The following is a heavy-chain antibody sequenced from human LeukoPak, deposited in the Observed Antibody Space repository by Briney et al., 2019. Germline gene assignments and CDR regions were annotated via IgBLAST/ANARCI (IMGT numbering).Heavy chain of an antibody. CDR2: ISYDGSNK. CDR1: GFTFGSYG. V-gene: IGHV3-30*18. J-gene: IGHJ6*02. CDR3: AKDGAPSVVPAAPLVYYYGMDV. D-gene: IGHD2-2*01. Sequence: PGGSLRLSCAASGFTFGSYGMHWVRQAPGKGLEWVAVISYDGSNKYYADSVKGRFTISRDNSKNTLYLQMNSLRAEDTAVYYCAKDGAPSVVPAAPLVYYYGMDVWGQGTTVTVSS.